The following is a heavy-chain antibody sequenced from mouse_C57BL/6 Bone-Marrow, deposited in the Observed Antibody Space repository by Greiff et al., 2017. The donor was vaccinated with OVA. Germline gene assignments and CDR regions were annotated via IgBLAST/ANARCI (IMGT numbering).Heavy chain of an antibody. J-gene: IGHJ3*01. V-gene: IGHV5-12*01. CDR3: ARHDDYDALAY. CDR1: GFTFSDYY. Sequence: DVKLVESGGGLVQPGGSLKLSCAASGFTFSDYYMYWVRQTPEKRLEWVAYISNGGGSTYYPDTVKGRFTISRDNAKNTLYLQMSRLKSEDTAMYYCARHDDYDALAYWGQGTLVTVSA. D-gene: IGHD2-4*01. CDR2: ISNGGGST.